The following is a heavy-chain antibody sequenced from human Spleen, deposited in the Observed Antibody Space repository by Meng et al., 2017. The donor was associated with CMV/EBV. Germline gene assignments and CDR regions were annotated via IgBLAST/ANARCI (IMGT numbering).Heavy chain of an antibody. Sequence: SVKVSCKASGYTFTNSDINWVRQAPGQGLEWMGWISSYNANTNYAQNLQGRVTMTIDTATTTAYMELRSLRYDDTAVYYCARESRITIFGVVSIYGLDVWGQGTTVTVSS. D-gene: IGHD3-3*01. V-gene: IGHV1-18*01. J-gene: IGHJ6*02. CDR1: GYTFTNSD. CDR2: ISSYNANT. CDR3: ARESRITIFGVVSIYGLDV.